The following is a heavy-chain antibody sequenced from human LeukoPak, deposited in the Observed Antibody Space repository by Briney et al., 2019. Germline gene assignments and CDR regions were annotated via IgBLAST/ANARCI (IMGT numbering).Heavy chain of an antibody. CDR3: ARDDGYRNDY. J-gene: IGHJ4*02. Sequence: GGSLRLSCAASGFTFSSYAISWVRQAPGQGLEWMGRIIPILGIANYAQKFQGRVTITADKSTSTAYMELSSLRSEDTAVYYCARDDGYRNDYWGQGTLVTVSS. CDR2: IIPILGIA. V-gene: IGHV1-69*04. CDR1: GFTFSSYA. D-gene: IGHD5-24*01.